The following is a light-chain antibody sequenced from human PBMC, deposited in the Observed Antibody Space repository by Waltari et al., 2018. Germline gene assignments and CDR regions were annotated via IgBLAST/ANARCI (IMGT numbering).Light chain of an antibody. Sequence: SCRTSQSISKYLALYHQKPGQAPRLLIYHASSRATGIPDRFSGSGSGTDFSLTISRLEPEDFAVYYCQHYESLPVTFGQGTKVEIK. CDR1: QSISKY. CDR2: HAS. CDR3: QHYESLPVT. V-gene: IGKV3-20*01. J-gene: IGKJ1*01.